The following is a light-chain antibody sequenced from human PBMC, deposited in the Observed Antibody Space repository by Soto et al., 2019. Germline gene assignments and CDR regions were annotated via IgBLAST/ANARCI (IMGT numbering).Light chain of an antibody. CDR1: SSDVGTYNY. CDR2: AVS. V-gene: IGLV2-14*01. CDR3: FSYTSSSPCV. J-gene: IGLJ1*01. Sequence: QAVVTQPASVSGSPGQSITISCTGTSSDVGTYNYVSWYQHHPGKAPKLMIFAVSNRPSGVSNRFSGSKSGNTASLTISGLQVEDEADYYCFSYTSSSPCVFGTGTKLTVL.